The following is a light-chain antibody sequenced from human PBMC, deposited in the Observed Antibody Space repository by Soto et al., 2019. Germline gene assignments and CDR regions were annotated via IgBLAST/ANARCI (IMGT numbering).Light chain of an antibody. Sequence: EIVLTQSPGTLSLSPGERATLSCRASQSVSSSSLAWYQHQPGQAPRLLVYGASSRATGIPDRFSGSGSGTDFTLTISRLEPEDFDLYYCPQYGSSHLKFGQGTKVDI. J-gene: IGKJ1*01. CDR2: GAS. CDR3: PQYGSSHLK. V-gene: IGKV3-20*01. CDR1: QSVSSSS.